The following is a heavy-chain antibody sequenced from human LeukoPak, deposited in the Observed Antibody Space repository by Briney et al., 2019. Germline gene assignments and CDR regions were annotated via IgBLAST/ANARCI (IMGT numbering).Heavy chain of an antibody. J-gene: IGHJ4*02. V-gene: IGHV1-69*04. Sequence: GASVKVSCKASGGTFSSYAISWVRQAPGQGLEWMGRIIPILGIANYAQKFQGRVTITADKSTSTAYMELSSLRSEDTAVYYCARGYNSGYSEDYWGQGTLVTVSS. CDR3: ARGYNSGYSEDY. D-gene: IGHD5-12*01. CDR1: GGTFSSYA. CDR2: IIPILGIA.